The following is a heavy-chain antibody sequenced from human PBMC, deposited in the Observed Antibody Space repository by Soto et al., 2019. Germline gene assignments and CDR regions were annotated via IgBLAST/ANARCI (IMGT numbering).Heavy chain of an antibody. CDR2: ISYDGSNK. CDR3: ARDPLWGTAMVLWYFDL. J-gene: IGHJ2*01. Sequence: QVLLVESGGGVVQPGRSLRLSCAASGFTFSSYAMHWVREAPGKGLEWVAIISYDGSNKYYADSVKGRFTISRDNSKNTLPLQMSCLRAEDTAVYYCARDPLWGTAMVLWYFDLWGRGTLVTVSS. D-gene: IGHD5-18*01. V-gene: IGHV3-30-3*01. CDR1: GFTFSSYA.